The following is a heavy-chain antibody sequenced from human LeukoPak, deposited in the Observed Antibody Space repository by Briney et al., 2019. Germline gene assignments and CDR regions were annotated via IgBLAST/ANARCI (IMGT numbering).Heavy chain of an antibody. CDR3: ATPLSTSIKPRT. CDR2: FDPEDGEA. V-gene: IGHV1-24*01. CDR1: GYTLTELS. Sequence: GASVKVSCKVSGYTLTELSMHWVRQAPGKGLEWMGGFDPEDGEAIYAQKFQGRVTMTEDTSTDTAYMELSSLRSEDTAVYYCATPLSTSIKPRTWGQGTLVTVSS. J-gene: IGHJ5*02. D-gene: IGHD5-24*01.